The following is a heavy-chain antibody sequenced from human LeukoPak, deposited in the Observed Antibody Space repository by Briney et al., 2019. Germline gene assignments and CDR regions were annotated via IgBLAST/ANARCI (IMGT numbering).Heavy chain of an antibody. V-gene: IGHV3-7*01. D-gene: IGHD2-2*01. CDR1: GFSFNTFW. Sequence: PGGSLRLSYATSGFSFNTFWMNWVRQAPGKGLERVASINQGGTEKYYVDSVKGRFTISRDNAKNSLYLQMYGLTAEDTAVYYCARDGPPAGLYFDNWGQGTLVTVSS. CDR3: ARDGPPAGLYFDN. J-gene: IGHJ4*02. CDR2: INQGGTEK.